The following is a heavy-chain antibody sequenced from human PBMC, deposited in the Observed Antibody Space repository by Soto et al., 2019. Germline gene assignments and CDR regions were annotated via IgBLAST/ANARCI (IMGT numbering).Heavy chain of an antibody. D-gene: IGHD6-13*01. Sequence: GGSLRLSCAASGFTFSSYGMHWVRQAPGKGLEWVAVISYDGSNKYYADSVKGRFTISRDNSKNTLYLQMNSLRAEDTAVYYCAKGGKYSSWELSYFDYWGQGTLVTVSS. CDR2: ISYDGSNK. CDR1: GFTFSSYG. CDR3: AKGGKYSSWELSYFDY. J-gene: IGHJ4*02. V-gene: IGHV3-30*18.